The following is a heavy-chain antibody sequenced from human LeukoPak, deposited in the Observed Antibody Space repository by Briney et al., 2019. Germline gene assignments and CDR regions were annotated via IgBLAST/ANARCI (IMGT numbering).Heavy chain of an antibody. V-gene: IGHV1-46*01. CDR3: AREGPYSDSSRSRFDY. CDR2: INPSGGST. D-gene: IGHD6-6*01. J-gene: IGHJ4*02. Sequence: ASVKVSCKASGYTFTNYYIHWVRQAPGQGLEWTGIINPSGGSTSYAQKFQGRVTMTRDTSTSTVYMELSSLKSEDTAVYYCAREGPYSDSSRSRFDYWGQGTLVTVSS. CDR1: GYTFTNYY.